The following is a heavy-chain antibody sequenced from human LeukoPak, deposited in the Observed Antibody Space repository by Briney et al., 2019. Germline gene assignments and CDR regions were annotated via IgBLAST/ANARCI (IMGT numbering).Heavy chain of an antibody. Sequence: GGSLRLSCVASGFTFSRYTMHWVRQTPGKGLEWVAVISLDRVTTFYADSVKGRFTISRDNSKNTLYLQMNSLRAEDTAVYYCAKDRSITGTPWWFDPWGQGTLVTVSS. CDR3: AKDRSITGTPWWFDP. CDR2: ISLDRVTT. CDR1: GFTFSRYT. D-gene: IGHD1-7*01. J-gene: IGHJ5*02. V-gene: IGHV3-30-3*01.